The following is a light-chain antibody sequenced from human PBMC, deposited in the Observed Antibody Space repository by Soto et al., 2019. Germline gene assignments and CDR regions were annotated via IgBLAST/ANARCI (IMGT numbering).Light chain of an antibody. CDR2: GAS. J-gene: IGKJ3*01. CDR3: QQYNTWPPPSES. V-gene: IGKV3D-15*01. CDR1: QTVAKN. Sequence: EIVMTQSPAILSVSPGERATLSCRASQTVAKNLAWYQQKPGQPPRPLIYGASTRATGVPARFSGSGSGTEFTLTISSLQSEDFAIYYCQQYNTWPPPSESVGPGTKVDIK.